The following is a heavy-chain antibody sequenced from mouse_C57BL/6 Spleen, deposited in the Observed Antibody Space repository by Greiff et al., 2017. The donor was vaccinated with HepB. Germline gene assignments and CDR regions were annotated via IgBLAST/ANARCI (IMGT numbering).Heavy chain of an antibody. CDR2: IYPGSGST. D-gene: IGHD2-3*01. CDR3: AREGGLYDGYRYWYFDV. J-gene: IGHJ1*03. CDR1: GYTFTSYW. Sequence: QVQLQQSGAELVKPGASVKMSCKASGYTFTSYWITWVKQRPGQGLEWIGDIYPGSGSTNYNEKFKSKATLTVDTSSSTAYMQLSSLTSEDSAVYYCAREGGLYDGYRYWYFDVWGTGTTVTVSS. V-gene: IGHV1-55*01.